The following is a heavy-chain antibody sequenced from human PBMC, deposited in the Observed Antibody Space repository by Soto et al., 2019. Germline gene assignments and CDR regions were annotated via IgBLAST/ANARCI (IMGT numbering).Heavy chain of an antibody. CDR3: AAYYGSGSFPN. CDR2: IIPIFASA. J-gene: IGHJ4*02. CDR1: GGTFNNYV. Sequence: QVQLVQSGAEVKKPGSSVKVSCKASGGTFNNYVISWVRQAPGQGLEWTGAIIPIFASASYAQNFQGRLTITADESTSSAYMELNSVISEDTAMYYCAAYYGSGSFPNWGQGTLVTVSS. V-gene: IGHV1-69*01. D-gene: IGHD3-10*01.